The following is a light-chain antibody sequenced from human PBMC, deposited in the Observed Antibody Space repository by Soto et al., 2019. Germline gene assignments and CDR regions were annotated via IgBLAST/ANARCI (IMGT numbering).Light chain of an antibody. CDR1: QDISNY. CDR2: GAS. V-gene: IGKV1-27*01. J-gene: IGKJ1*01. Sequence: DIQMTQSPSSLSASVGDRVTITCRASQDISNYLAWYQQKPGKVPKLLIYGASTFQSGVPSRFSGSGSGTDFTLTISSLQTEDVATSYCQNYNRAPWTFGQGTKLESK. CDR3: QNYNRAPWT.